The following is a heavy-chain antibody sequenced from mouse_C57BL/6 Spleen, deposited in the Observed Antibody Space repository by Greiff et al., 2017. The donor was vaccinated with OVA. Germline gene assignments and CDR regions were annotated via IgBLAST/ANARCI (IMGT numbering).Heavy chain of an antibody. J-gene: IGHJ2*01. CDR3: ARAPGYYPFDY. V-gene: IGHV5-4*01. CDR2: ISDGGSYT. CDR1: GFPFSSYA. Sequence: EVQWVESGGGLVKPGGSRKLSCAASGFPFSSYAMSWVRQTPEKRLGWVATISDGGSYTYYPDNVKGRFTISRDNAKNNLYLQMSHLKSEDTAMYYCARAPGYYPFDYWGQGTTLTVSS. D-gene: IGHD2-3*01.